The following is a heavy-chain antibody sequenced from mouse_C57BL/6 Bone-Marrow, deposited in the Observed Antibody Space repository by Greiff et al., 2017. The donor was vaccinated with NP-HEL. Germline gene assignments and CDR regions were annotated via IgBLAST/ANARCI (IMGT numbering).Heavy chain of an antibody. CDR1: GYTFTSYW. J-gene: IGHJ1*03. CDR3: ARSYDYDGGVWYFDV. D-gene: IGHD2-4*01. V-gene: IGHV1-59*01. Sequence: QVQLKQPGAELVRPGTSVKLSCKASGYTFTSYWMHWVKQRPGQGLEWIGVIDPSDSYTNYNQKFKGKATLTVDTSSSTAYMQLSSLTSEDSAVYYCARSYDYDGGVWYFDVWGTGTTVTVSS. CDR2: IDPSDSYT.